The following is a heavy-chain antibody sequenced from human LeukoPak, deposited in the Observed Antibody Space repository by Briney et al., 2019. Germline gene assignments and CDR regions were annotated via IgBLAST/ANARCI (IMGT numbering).Heavy chain of an antibody. CDR2: ISYDGSNK. D-gene: IGHD6-6*01. J-gene: IGHJ6*02. V-gene: IGHV3-30-3*01. Sequence: GGSLRLSCAASGFTFSSYAMHWVRQAPGKGLEWVAVISYDGSNKYYADSVKGRFTISRDNSKNTLYLQMNSLRAEDTAVYYCAREAYSSSSGYYYGMDVWGQGTTITVSS. CDR1: GFTFSSYA. CDR3: AREAYSSSSGYYYGMDV.